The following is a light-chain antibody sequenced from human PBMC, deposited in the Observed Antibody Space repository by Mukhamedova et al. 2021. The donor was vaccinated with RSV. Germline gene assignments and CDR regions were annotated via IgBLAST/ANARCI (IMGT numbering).Light chain of an antibody. J-gene: IGKJ2*03. V-gene: IGKV1-39*01. CDR1: IGRY. CDR3: QQSSATPRS. CDR2: FAS. Sequence: IGRYVNWYQQKPGRAPKLLIYFASTLQSDIPSRFSGSGSGTDFILTINNLQPEDSATYFCQQSSATPRSFGQGTKLQIK.